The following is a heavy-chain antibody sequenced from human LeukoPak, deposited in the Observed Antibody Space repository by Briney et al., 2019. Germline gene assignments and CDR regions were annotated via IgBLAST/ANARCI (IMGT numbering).Heavy chain of an antibody. CDR2: INAGNGNT. CDR1: GYTFTSYY. CDR3: ARAKYPYDSSGYYSPY. Sequence: GASVKVSCKASGYTFTSYYMHWVRQAPGQRLEWMGWINAGNGNTKYSQKFQGRVTITRDTSASTAYMELSSLRSEDTAVYYCARAKYPYDSSGYYSPYWGQGTLVTVSS. J-gene: IGHJ4*02. D-gene: IGHD3-22*01. V-gene: IGHV1-3*01.